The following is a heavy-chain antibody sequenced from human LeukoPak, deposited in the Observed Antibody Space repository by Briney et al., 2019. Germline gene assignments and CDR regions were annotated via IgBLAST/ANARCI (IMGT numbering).Heavy chain of an antibody. CDR3: ARDQGGSYSNDGDAFDI. CDR1: GFTFSSYA. CDR2: ISGSGGST. D-gene: IGHD1-26*01. Sequence: GGSLRLSCAASGFTFSSYAMSWVRQAPGKGLEWVSTISGSGGSTYYADSVKGRFTISRDNSKNTLYLQMNSLRAEDTAVYYCARDQGGSYSNDGDAFDIWGQGTMVTVSS. J-gene: IGHJ3*02. V-gene: IGHV3-23*01.